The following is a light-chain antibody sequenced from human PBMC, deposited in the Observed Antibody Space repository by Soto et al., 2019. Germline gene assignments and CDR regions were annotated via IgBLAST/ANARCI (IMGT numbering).Light chain of an antibody. Sequence: EIVLTQSPGTLSLSPGERATLSCRASQGVSRKLAWYQHKPGQAPRLLISGASTGATGIPARFSGSGSGTEFTLTISSLQSEDFAVYFCQQRANWPPVTFGQGTKVDIK. V-gene: IGKV3-15*01. J-gene: IGKJ1*01. CDR2: GAS. CDR1: QGVSRK. CDR3: QQRANWPPVT.